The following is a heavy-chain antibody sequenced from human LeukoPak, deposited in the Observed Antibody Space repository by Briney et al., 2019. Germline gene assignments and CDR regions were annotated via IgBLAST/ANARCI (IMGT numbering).Heavy chain of an antibody. J-gene: IGHJ5*02. CDR1: SGSISSSTYF. CDR3: ARRGLYGSSPFDP. Sequence: SETLSLTCTVSSGSISSSTYFWGWIRQPPGKGLEWLGIIYYSGTTYYNPSLKSRVTISVDTSKNQFSLKLSSVTAADTAVYYCARRGLYGSSPFDPWGQGTLVTVSS. CDR2: IYYSGTT. D-gene: IGHD2-2*01. V-gene: IGHV4-39*01.